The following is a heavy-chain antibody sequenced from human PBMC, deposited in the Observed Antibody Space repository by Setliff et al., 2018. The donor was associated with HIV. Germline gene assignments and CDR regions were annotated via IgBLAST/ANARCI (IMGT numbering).Heavy chain of an antibody. Sequence: VASVKVSCKASGYTFTGYYMHWVRQAPGQGLEWMGWINPNSGGTNYAQKFQGRVTMTRDTSISTAYMELSRLRSDDTAVYYCARVPNYDSSGYYSYWYFDLWGRGTLVTVSS. D-gene: IGHD3-22*01. J-gene: IGHJ2*01. CDR2: INPNSGGT. CDR3: ARVPNYDSSGYYSYWYFDL. V-gene: IGHV1-2*02. CDR1: GYTFTGYY.